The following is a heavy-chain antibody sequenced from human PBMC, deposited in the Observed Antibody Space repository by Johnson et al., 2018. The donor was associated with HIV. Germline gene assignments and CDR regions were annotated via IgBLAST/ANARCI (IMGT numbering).Heavy chain of an antibody. J-gene: IGHJ3*02. CDR1: GFTFSAYY. D-gene: IGHD3-3*01. CDR2: ISSSGSSV. CDR3: VKDIQVGVSDAFDI. V-gene: IGHV3-11*01. Sequence: VQLVESGGGLVQPGGSLRLSCAASGFTFSAYYMSWIRQAPGKGLECLAYISSSGSSVYYTDSVKGRFTISRDNSKNSLYLQMSSLRTEDTALYYCVKDIQVGVSDAFDIWGQGTTVTVSS.